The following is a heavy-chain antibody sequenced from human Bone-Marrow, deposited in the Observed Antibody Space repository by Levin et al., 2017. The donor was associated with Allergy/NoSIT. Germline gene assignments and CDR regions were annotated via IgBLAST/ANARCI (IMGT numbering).Heavy chain of an antibody. D-gene: IGHD6-19*01. V-gene: IGHV1-2*06. CDR2: NNPNSGST. CDR1: GYSFTAFF. Sequence: ASVKVSCKASGYSFTAFFLHWVRQVPGQGLEWVGRNNPNSGSTHSAQNLQGRVTLTWDTSRNTAYMEMTRLTSDDTAVFYCDRGGRGSAWYVTDWGQGTLITVSS. J-gene: IGHJ4*02. CDR3: DRGGRGSAWYVTD.